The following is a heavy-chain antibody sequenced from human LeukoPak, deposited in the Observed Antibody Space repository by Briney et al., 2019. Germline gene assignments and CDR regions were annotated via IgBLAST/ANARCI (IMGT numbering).Heavy chain of an antibody. CDR1: GFTVSSNY. J-gene: IGHJ4*02. D-gene: IGHD6-19*01. V-gene: IGHV3-53*01. Sequence: GGSLRLSCAASGFTVSSNYMSWVRQAPGKGLEWVSVIYSSGSTYYADSVKGRFTISRDNSKNTLYLQMNSLRAEDTAVYYCAKGGQWLADYYFDYWGQGTLVTVSS. CDR2: IYSSGST. CDR3: AKGGQWLADYYFDY.